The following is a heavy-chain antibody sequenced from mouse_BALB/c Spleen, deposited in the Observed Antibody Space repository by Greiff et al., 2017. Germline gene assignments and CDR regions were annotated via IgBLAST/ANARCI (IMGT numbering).Heavy chain of an antibody. J-gene: IGHJ2*01. CDR3: ARDSDY. Sequence: EVQLQESGGGLVQPGGSRKLSCAASGFTFSSFGMHWVRQAPEKGLEWVAYISSGSSTIYYADTVKGRFTISRDNPKNTLFLQMTSLRSEDTAMYYCARDSDYWGQGTTLTVSS. CDR1: GFTFSSFG. V-gene: IGHV5-17*02. CDR2: ISSGSSTI.